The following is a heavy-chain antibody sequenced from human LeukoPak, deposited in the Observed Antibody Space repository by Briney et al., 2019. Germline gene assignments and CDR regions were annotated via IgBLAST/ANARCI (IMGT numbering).Heavy chain of an antibody. CDR2: ISAAGGIT. CDR1: GFTFSSYA. D-gene: IGHD3-10*01. J-gene: IGHJ5*02. CDR3: AKDPYGSGNWFDP. Sequence: GGSLRLSCAASGFTFSSYAMSWVRQAPGKGLEWVSAISAAGGITYYADSVKGRFTISRDNSKNTLYLQTNSLRAEDTAVFYCAKDPYGSGNWFDPWGQGTLVTVSS. V-gene: IGHV3-23*01.